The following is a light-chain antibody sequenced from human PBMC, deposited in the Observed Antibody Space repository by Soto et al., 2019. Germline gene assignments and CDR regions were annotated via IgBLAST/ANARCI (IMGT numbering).Light chain of an antibody. J-gene: IGKJ1*01. CDR2: GAS. CDR3: QQYGSSPWT. CDR1: QSVSSNY. Sequence: ELVLTQSPGTLSLSPGERATHSCRASQSVSSNYLAWYQQKPGQAPRPLIYGASSRATGIPDRFSGSGAGTDFTLTISRLESEDFAVYYCQQYGSSPWTFGQGTKV. V-gene: IGKV3-20*01.